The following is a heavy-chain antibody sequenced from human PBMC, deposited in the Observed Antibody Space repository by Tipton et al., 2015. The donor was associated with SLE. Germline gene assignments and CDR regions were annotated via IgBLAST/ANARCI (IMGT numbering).Heavy chain of an antibody. CDR3: ATEAYSGYD. V-gene: IGHV3-9*01. J-gene: IGHJ4*02. D-gene: IGHD5-12*01. Sequence: SLRLSCAASGFTFDDYAMHWVRQAPGKGLEWVSGISWNSGSIGYADSVKGRFTISRDNAKNSLYLQMNSLRAEDTALYYCATEAYSGYDWGQGTLVTVSS. CDR2: ISWNSGSI. CDR1: GFTFDDYA.